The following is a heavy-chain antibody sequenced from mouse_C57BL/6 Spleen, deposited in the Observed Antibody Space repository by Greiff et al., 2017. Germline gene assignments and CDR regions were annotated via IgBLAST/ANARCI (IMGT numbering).Heavy chain of an antibody. CDR3: ARGLSTTVVAPFDV. J-gene: IGHJ1*03. CDR1: GYNFTSYW. D-gene: IGHD1-1*01. CDR2: IYPGSGST. Sequence: QVQLQQPGAELVKPGASVKMSCKASGYNFTSYWITWVKQRPGQGLEWIGDIYPGSGSTNYNEKFKSKATLTVDTSSSTAYMQLSSLTSADSAVYYSARGLSTTVVAPFDVWGTGTKVTVSS. V-gene: IGHV1-55*01.